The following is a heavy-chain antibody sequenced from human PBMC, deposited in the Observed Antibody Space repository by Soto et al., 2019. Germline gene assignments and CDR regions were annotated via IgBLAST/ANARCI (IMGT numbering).Heavy chain of an antibody. Sequence: TLSLTCAVYGGSFSGYYWSWIRQPPGKGLEWIGEINHSGSTNYNPSLKSRVTISVDTSKNQFSLKLSSVTAADTAVYYCARGYYDILTGRRAYYYYYYGMDVWGQGTTVTVSS. CDR3: ARGYYDILTGRRAYYYYYYGMDV. V-gene: IGHV4-34*01. J-gene: IGHJ6*02. CDR1: GGSFSGYY. D-gene: IGHD3-9*01. CDR2: INHSGST.